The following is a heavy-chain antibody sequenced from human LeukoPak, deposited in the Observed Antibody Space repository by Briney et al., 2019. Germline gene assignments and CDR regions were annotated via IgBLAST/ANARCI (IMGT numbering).Heavy chain of an antibody. V-gene: IGHV3-33*01. D-gene: IGHD2-2*01. CDR3: ARDVSSRFDP. CDR1: GFTFSSYG. CDR2: IWNDGTNK. Sequence: GGSLRLSCAASGFTFSSYGMHWVRQAPGKGLEWVAVIWNDGTNKYYADSVKGRFTISRDNSKNTLYLQMNSLRAEDTAVYYCARDVSSRFDPWGQGTLVTVSS. J-gene: IGHJ5*02.